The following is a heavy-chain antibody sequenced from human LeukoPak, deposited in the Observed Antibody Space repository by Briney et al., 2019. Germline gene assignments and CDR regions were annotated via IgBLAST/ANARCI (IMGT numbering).Heavy chain of an antibody. J-gene: IGHJ5*02. CDR3: AKVSKGGSTRWFDP. Sequence: GGSLRLSCAASGFTFSSYAMSWVRQAPGKGLGWVSVISGSGGGASYADSVKGRFTISRDNSKNTLYLQMNSLRAEDTAVYYCAKVSKGGSTRWFDPWGQGTLVTVSS. V-gene: IGHV3-23*01. CDR2: ISGSGGGA. CDR1: GFTFSSYA. D-gene: IGHD2/OR15-2a*01.